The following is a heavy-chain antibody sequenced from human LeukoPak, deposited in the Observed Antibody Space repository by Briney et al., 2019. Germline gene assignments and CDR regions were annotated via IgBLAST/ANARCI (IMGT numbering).Heavy chain of an antibody. J-gene: IGHJ4*02. CDR2: ISSSSSYI. CDR3: ARGQGLQLKSGSDY. Sequence: GGSLRLSCAASGFTFSSYTMNWVRQAPGKGLEWVSSISSSSSYIYYADSVKDRFTISRDNAKNSLLLQMNSLRAEDTAVYYCARGQGLQLKSGSDYWGQGTVDTVSS. D-gene: IGHD5-24*01. V-gene: IGHV3-21*01. CDR1: GFTFSSYT.